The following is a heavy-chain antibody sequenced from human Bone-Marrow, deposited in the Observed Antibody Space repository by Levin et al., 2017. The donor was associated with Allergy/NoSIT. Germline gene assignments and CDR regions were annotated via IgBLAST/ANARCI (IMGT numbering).Heavy chain of an antibody. V-gene: IGHV3-53*01. D-gene: IGHD4-11*01. Sequence: SCVASGFSVRHSYMNWVRQAPGKGLEWVSVVYSEGSTYYGDSVRDRFTISRDISKNTLYLQMDSLRVEDTALYYCVRENSAGQFFESWGPGILVTVSS. CDR3: VRENSAGQFFES. CDR1: GFSVRHSY. J-gene: IGHJ4*02. CDR2: VYSEGST.